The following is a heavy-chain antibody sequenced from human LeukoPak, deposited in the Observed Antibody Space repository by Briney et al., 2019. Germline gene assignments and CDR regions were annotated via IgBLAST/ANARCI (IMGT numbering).Heavy chain of an antibody. CDR3: ARLVGGTVDY. D-gene: IGHD1-26*01. J-gene: IGHJ4*02. CDR1: GYNFTSYW. Sequence: GVSLRISCKTSGYNFTSYWIRWVRQMPGKGLEWMGRIDPSDSYTNYSPSFQGHVTISADKSISTAYLQWSSLKASDTAMYYCARLVGGTVDYWGQGTLVTVSS. CDR2: IDPSDSYT. V-gene: IGHV5-10-1*01.